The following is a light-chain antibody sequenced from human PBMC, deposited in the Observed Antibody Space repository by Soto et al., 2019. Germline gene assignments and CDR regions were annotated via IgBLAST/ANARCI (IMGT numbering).Light chain of an antibody. CDR3: QQRRHWPPLT. CDR1: QSVSSD. J-gene: IGKJ4*01. CDR2: DAS. V-gene: IGKV3-11*01. Sequence: EIVLTQSPATLSLSPGERATLSCRASQSVSSDLAWYQQKPGQAPRLLIYDASNRATGIPARFSGSGSGTDFTLTISSLEPEDFAVYYCQQRRHWPPLTFGGGTKVEIK.